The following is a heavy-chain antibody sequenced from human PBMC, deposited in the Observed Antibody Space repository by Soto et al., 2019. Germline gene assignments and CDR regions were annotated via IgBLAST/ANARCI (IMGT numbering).Heavy chain of an antibody. CDR1: GFTFSSYA. V-gene: IGHV3-30-3*01. CDR2: ISYDGSNK. Sequence: QVQLVESGGGVVQPGRSLRLSCAASGFTFSSYAMHWVRQAPGKGLEWVAVISYDGSNKYYADSVKGRFTISRDNSKNTLYLQMNSLRAEDTAVYYCARATHPRDFWFDYWGQGTLVTVSS. CDR3: ARATHPRDFWFDY. D-gene: IGHD3-3*01. J-gene: IGHJ4*02.